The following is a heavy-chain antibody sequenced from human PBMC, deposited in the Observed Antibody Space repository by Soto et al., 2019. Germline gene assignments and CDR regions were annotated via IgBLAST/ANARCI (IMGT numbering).Heavy chain of an antibody. J-gene: IGHJ4*02. CDR1: RDTFSKYA. V-gene: IGHV1-69*06. Sequence: QVQLVQSGAEVKKPGSSVKVSCKASRDTFSKYALSWVRQAPGHGLEWMGGIIPTSDTRNYAQKFQGRVTISAEKSTGTVYMELTSLRSEDTAVYYCTRFAESSGYFDSWGQGTLVTVSS. CDR2: IIPTSDTR. D-gene: IGHD3-22*01. CDR3: TRFAESSGYFDS.